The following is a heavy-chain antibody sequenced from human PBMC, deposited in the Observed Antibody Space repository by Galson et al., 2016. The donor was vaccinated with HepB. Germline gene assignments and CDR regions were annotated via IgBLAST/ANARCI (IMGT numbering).Heavy chain of an antibody. CDR3: ARDPCGGDCYSPYRFYYYDMDV. D-gene: IGHD2-21*02. CDR2: INPSGGST. Sequence: SVKVSCKASGSTFNVYFVHWVRQAPGQGLEWMGIINPSGGSTSYAQKFQGRVTMTRDTSTSTVYMGLRSLRSEDTAVYYCARDPCGGDCYSPYRFYYYDMDVWGQGTTVTVSS. V-gene: IGHV1-46*02. CDR1: GSTFNVYF. J-gene: IGHJ6*02.